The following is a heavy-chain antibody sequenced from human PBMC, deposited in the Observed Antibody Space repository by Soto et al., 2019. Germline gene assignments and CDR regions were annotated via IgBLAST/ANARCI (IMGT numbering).Heavy chain of an antibody. CDR1: GFTFRSYG. CDR2: IWCDGSSK. V-gene: IGHV3-33*08. D-gene: IGHD6-13*01. J-gene: IGHJ4*02. CDR3: ARRGPGTYFDY. Sequence: GGSLRLSCAASGFTFRSYGMHWVRQAPGKGLEWVAGIWCDGSSKYYADSVKGRFTISRDNAKNSLYLQMNSLRAEDTAVYYCARRGPGTYFDYWGQGTLVTVSS.